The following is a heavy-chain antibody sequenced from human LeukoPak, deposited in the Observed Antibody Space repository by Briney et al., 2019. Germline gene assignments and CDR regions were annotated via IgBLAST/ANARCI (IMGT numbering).Heavy chain of an antibody. D-gene: IGHD3-22*01. J-gene: IGHJ5*02. Sequence: SETLSLTCTVSGGSISRYYWSWIRQPPGKGLEWIGYIYYSGSTNYNPSLKSRVTISVDTSKNQFSLRLSSVTAADTAVYYCARGLGDHYDSIKTRFDPWGQGTLVTVSS. CDR3: ARGLGDHYDSIKTRFDP. CDR1: GGSISRYY. V-gene: IGHV4-59*01. CDR2: IYYSGST.